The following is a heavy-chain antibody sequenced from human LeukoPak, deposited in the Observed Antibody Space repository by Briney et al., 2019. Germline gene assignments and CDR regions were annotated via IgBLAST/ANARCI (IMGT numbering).Heavy chain of an antibody. CDR2: INPNSGGT. CDR1: GYTFTGYY. V-gene: IGHV1-2*06. J-gene: IGHJ4*02. Sequence: GASVKVSCKASGYTFTGYYMHWVRQAPGQGLEWMGRINPNSGGTNYAQKFQGRVTMTRDTSISTAYMELSRLRSDDTAVYYCARDEYQLLQQLHYFAYWGQGTLVTVSS. D-gene: IGHD2-2*01. CDR3: ARDEYQLLQQLHYFAY.